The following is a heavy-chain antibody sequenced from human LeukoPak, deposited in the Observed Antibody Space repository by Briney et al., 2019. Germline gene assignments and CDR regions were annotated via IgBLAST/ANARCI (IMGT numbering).Heavy chain of an antibody. J-gene: IGHJ4*02. CDR3: TRHRGYSYGLDY. CDR1: GFTFSGSA. D-gene: IGHD5-18*01. CDR2: IRSKANSYAT. V-gene: IGHV3-73*01. Sequence: GGSLRLSCAASGFTFSGSAMHWVRQASGKGLEWVGRIRSKANSYATAYAASVNGRFTISRDDSKNTAYLQMNSLKTEDTAVYYCTRHRGYSYGLDYWGQGTLVTVSS.